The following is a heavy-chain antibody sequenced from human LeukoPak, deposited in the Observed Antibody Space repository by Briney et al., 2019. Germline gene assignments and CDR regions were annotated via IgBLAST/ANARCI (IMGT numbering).Heavy chain of an antibody. J-gene: IGHJ2*01. D-gene: IGHD3-16*01. CDR3: ARHSYPRLGYFDL. CDR2: IDPSDSYI. Sequence: GESLKISCKGSGYSFTTYWISWVRQMPGKGLEWMGRIDPSDSYINYSPSFQGHVTISADKSITTAYLQWSSLKASDTAMYYCARHSYPRLGYFDLWGRGTLVTVSS. CDR1: GYSFTTYW. V-gene: IGHV5-10-1*01.